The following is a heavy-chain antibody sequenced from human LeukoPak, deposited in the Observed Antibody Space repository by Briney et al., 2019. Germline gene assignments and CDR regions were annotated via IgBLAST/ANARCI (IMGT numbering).Heavy chain of an antibody. V-gene: IGHV3-11*01. CDR3: ARGDGVYDYVWGRSY. D-gene: IGHD3-16*01. J-gene: IGHJ4*02. CDR1: GFMFSDYY. CDR2: ISSGGDTF. Sequence: GGSLRLSCAASGFMFSDYYMVWLRQAPGKGLEWIAYISSGGDTFFYADSVKDRFTISRDNSGDSLHLQMNSLRAEDTAVYYCARGDGVYDYVWGRSYWGQGTLVTVSS.